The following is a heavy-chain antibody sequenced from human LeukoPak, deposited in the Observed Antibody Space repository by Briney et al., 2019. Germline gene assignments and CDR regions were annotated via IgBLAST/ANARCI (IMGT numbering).Heavy chain of an antibody. Sequence: SVKVSCKASGGTFSSYAISWVRQAPGQGLEWMGRIIPIFGTANYAQKFQGRVTITTDESTSTAYMELSSLRSEDTAVYYCARDHFGQAGKYERYFDDWGQGTLVTVSS. CDR2: IIPIFGTA. J-gene: IGHJ4*02. V-gene: IGHV1-69*05. CDR1: GGTFSSYA. CDR3: ARDHFGQAGKYERYFDD. D-gene: IGHD3-10*01.